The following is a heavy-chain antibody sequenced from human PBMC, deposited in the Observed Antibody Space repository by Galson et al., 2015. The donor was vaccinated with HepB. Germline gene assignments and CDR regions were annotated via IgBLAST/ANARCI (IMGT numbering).Heavy chain of an antibody. J-gene: IGHJ4*02. CDR3: AKDVSYGDYGALFDY. CDR2: ISGGGGST. CDR1: GFTFSSYA. V-gene: IGHV3-23*01. D-gene: IGHD4-17*01. Sequence: SLRLSCAASGFTFSSYAMSWVRQAPGKGLEWVSAISGGGGSTYYADSVKGRFTISRDNSKNTMYLQMNSLRAEDTAVYYCAKDVSYGDYGALFDYCGQGTLFTVSS.